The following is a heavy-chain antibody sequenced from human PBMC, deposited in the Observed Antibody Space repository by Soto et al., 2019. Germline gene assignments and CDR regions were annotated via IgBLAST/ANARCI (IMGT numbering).Heavy chain of an antibody. Sequence: QVQLVQSGAEVKKPGSSVKVSCKASGGTFSSFAISWVRQAPGQGLEWMGGIIPIFGTTNYAQKFQGRVTITADESTSTAYMEATTLRSEDTAVYYCARDRDHTYDYWGQGTLVTVSS. CDR1: GGTFSSFA. CDR2: IIPIFGTT. V-gene: IGHV1-69*01. J-gene: IGHJ4*02. CDR3: ARDRDHTYDY.